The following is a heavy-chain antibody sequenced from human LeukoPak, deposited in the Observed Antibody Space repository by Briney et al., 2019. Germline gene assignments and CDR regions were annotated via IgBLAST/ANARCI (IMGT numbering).Heavy chain of an antibody. Sequence: GGSLRLSCAASGFTFSDFYMSWIRQAPGKGLEWVSYISSSGSTIYYADSVKGRFTISRDNAKNSLYLQMISLRAEDTAVYYCARRRYNWNAIDYWGQGTLVTVSS. CDR3: ARRRYNWNAIDY. D-gene: IGHD1-20*01. V-gene: IGHV3-11*01. CDR1: GFTFSDFY. CDR2: ISSSGSTI. J-gene: IGHJ4*02.